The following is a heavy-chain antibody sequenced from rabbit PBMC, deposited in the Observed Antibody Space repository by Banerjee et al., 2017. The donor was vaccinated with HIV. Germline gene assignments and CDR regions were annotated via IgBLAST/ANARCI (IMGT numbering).Heavy chain of an antibody. CDR3: ARDYVGYIGNGYYFNL. V-gene: IGHV1S40*01. CDR1: GFSFSGSYW. J-gene: IGHJ4*01. Sequence: QSLEESGGDLVKPGASLTLTCKASGFSFSGSYWICWVRQAPGKGLEWIACIYAGSSGSTYYASWAKGRFTISKTSSTTVTLQMTSLTAADTATYFCARDYVGYIGNGYYFNLWGQGTLVTVS. D-gene: IGHD7-1*01. CDR2: IYAGSSGST.